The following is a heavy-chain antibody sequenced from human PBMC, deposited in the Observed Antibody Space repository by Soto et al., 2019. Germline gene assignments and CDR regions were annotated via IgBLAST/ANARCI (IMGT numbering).Heavy chain of an antibody. V-gene: IGHV4-34*01. CDR3: ARVNVKILPGYSLASNTYGMDV. CDR1: GGSFNDYP. J-gene: IGHJ6*02. CDR2: INYAGSTNYSPST. Sequence: QVQLEQWGAGLLKPSETLSLTCSMYGGSFNDYPWSWIRQAPGKGLEWIGEINYAGSTNYSPSTNYNPSPKSRVTISVDTSKNQFSLKLSSMTAADTAVYYCARVNVKILPGYSLASNTYGMDVWGQGTTVTVSS. D-gene: IGHD3-9*01.